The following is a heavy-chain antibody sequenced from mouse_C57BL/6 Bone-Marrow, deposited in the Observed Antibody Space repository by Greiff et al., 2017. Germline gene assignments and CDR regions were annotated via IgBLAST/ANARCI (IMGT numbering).Heavy chain of an antibody. CDR2: ISSGGDYI. CDR1: GFTFSSYD. CDR3: TRDGGPTFDY. Sequence: EVKLMESGAGLVKPGGSLKLSCAASGFTFSSYDMSWVRQTPEKRLEWVAYISSGGDYIYYADTVKGRFTIARDNARNTLYLQMSSLKYEDTAMYYCTRDGGPTFDYWGQGTTLTVSS. J-gene: IGHJ2*01. D-gene: IGHD1-1*02. V-gene: IGHV5-9-1*02.